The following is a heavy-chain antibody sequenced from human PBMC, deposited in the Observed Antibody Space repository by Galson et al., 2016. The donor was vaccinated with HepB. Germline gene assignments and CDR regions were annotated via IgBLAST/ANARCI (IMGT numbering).Heavy chain of an antibody. Sequence: LRLSCAASGFTFSRAWMNWVRQAPGKGLEWVGRIKSYTDGGTTEYAAPTKGRFTFSRDESNNRLYLQMNSLKTEDTAVYYCTTSSTRGYTYGPSAYWGRGTLVAVSS. CDR1: GFTFSRAW. D-gene: IGHD5-18*01. CDR3: TTSSTRGYTYGPSAY. V-gene: IGHV3-15*01. J-gene: IGHJ4*02. CDR2: IKSYTDGGTT.